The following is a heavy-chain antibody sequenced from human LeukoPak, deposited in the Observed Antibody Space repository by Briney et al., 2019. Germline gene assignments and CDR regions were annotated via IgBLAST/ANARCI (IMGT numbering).Heavy chain of an antibody. J-gene: IGHJ5*02. CDR3: ARAAFWSYNWFDP. CDR2: IWYDGSNK. D-gene: IGHD3-3*01. Sequence: PGRSLRLSCAASGFTFSSYGMHWVRQAPGKGLEWVAVIWYDGSNKYYADSVKGRFTISRDNSKNTLYLQMNSLRAEDTAVYYCARAAFWSYNWFDPWGQGTLVTVSS. CDR1: GFTFSSYG. V-gene: IGHV3-33*01.